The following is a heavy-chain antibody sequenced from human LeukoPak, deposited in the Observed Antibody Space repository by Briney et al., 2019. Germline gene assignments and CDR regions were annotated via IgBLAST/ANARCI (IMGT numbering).Heavy chain of an antibody. J-gene: IGHJ6*03. CDR2: ISRSGSTK. D-gene: IGHD2-15*01. Sequence: GGSLRLSCAASGFTFSDYNMRWIRQAPGKGLEWVSSISRSGSTKYYADSVKGRFTISRDNAKNSLFLQMNSLRAEDTAVYYCARVLRFCSGGNCYSGGLGYMDVWGKGTTVTISS. CDR3: ARVLRFCSGGNCYSGGLGYMDV. CDR1: GFTFSDYN. V-gene: IGHV3-11*01.